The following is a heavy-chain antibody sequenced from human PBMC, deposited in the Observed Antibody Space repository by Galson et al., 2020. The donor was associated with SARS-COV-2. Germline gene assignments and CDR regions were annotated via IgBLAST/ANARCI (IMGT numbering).Heavy chain of an antibody. V-gene: IGHV4-31*01. CDR2: IYYSGST. CDR1: GGSISSGGYY. J-gene: IGHJ4*02. CDR3: ARAVSAWVNLDH. D-gene: IGHD6-19*01. Sequence: SETLSLTCSVSGGSISSGGYYWTWIRQHPGKDLEWIGYIYYSGSTYYNPSLRSQVTISVDTSKNQFSLQLSSVTAADAALYYCARAVSAWVNLDHWGQGILVTVSS.